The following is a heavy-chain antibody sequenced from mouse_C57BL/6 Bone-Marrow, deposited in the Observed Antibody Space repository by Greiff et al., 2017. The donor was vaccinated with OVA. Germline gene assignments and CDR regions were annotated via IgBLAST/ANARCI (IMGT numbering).Heavy chain of an antibody. V-gene: IGHV2-9-1*01. D-gene: IGHD1-1*01. CDR2: IWTGGGT. CDR3: ARRGIYYYGSSYDYYAMDY. Sequence: QVQLKESGPGLVAPSQSLSITCTVSGFSLTSYAISWVRQPPGKGLEWLGVIWTGGGTNYNSALKSRLSISKDNSKSQVFLKMNSLQTDDTARYYCARRGIYYYGSSYDYYAMDYWGQGTSVTVSS. J-gene: IGHJ4*01. CDR1: GFSLTSYA.